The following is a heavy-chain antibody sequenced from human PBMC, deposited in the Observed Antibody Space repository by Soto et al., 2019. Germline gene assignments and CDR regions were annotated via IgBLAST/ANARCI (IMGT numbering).Heavy chain of an antibody. CDR2: INSVSGGA. V-gene: IGHV1-2*02. J-gene: IGHJ4*02. CDR1: GNTHTIYF. CDR3: ARGGSYYAQ. Sequence: VQSGAEVKQPGASVRVSCKASGNTHTIYFIHWLRQAPGQGLEWMGWINSVSGGANYAPRFQGRVSKTRDRAFANGFMDLSGLRSDDTAVYYCARGGSYYAQWGQGTLVTVSS. D-gene: IGHD3-10*01.